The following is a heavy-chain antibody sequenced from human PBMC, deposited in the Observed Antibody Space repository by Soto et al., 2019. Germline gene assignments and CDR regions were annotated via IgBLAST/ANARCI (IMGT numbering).Heavy chain of an antibody. CDR2: IYYSGST. CDR3: ARAGYCSGGSCYSLYYFDY. J-gene: IGHJ4*02. V-gene: IGHV4-31*03. Sequence: QVQLQESGPGLVKPSQTLSLTCTVSGGSISSGGYYWSWIRQHPGKGLEWIGYIYYSGSTYYNPSLKSRVTISVDPSKNQFSLKLSSGTAADTAVYYCARAGYCSGGSCYSLYYFDYWGQGTLVTVSS. CDR1: GGSISSGGYY. D-gene: IGHD2-15*01.